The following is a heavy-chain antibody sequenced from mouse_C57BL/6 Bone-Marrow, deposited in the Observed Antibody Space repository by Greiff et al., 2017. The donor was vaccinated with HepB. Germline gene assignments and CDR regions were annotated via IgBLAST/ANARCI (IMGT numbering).Heavy chain of an antibody. J-gene: IGHJ1*03. D-gene: IGHD1-1*01. CDR3: ARGNYGSSHWYFDV. Sequence: EVMLVESGGGLVKPGGSLKLSCAASGFTFSDYGMHWVRQAPEKGLEWVAYISSGSSTIYYADTVKGRFTISRDNAKNTLFLQMTSLRSEDTAMYYCARGNYGSSHWYFDVWGTGTTVTVSS. CDR2: ISSGSSTI. V-gene: IGHV5-17*01. CDR1: GFTFSDYG.